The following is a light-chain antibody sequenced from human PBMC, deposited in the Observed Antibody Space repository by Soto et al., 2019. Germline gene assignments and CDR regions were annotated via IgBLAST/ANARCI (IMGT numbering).Light chain of an antibody. CDR1: QSVSNSY. Sequence: ETGLTQSQGTLSLSPGERATLACRASQSVSNSYLAWYQQKPGQAPRLLIYGASSRATGIPDRFSGSGSGTDFTLTISSLEPEDFAVYYCQQYGSSPPSWTFGQGTKVEIK. CDR2: GAS. J-gene: IGKJ1*01. CDR3: QQYGSSPPSWT. V-gene: IGKV3-20*01.